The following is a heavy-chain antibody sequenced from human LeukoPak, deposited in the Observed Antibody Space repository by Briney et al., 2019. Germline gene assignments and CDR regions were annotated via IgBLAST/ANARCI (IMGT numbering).Heavy chain of an antibody. J-gene: IGHJ4*02. V-gene: IGHV3-74*01. CDR3: VRGQSIDY. Sequence: GGSLRLSCTTSGFTFSNYWMYWVRQAPGKGLMWVSRIKSDGTGITYTDSVEGRFTISRDNAKNTLYLQMNSLRDEDTAVYYCVRGQSIDYWGQGTLVTVSS. D-gene: IGHD4-11*01. CDR2: IKSDGTGI. CDR1: GFTFSNYW.